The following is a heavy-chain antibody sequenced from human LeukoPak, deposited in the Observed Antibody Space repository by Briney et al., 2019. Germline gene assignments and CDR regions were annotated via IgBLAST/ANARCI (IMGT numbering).Heavy chain of an antibody. Sequence: SETLSLTCTVSGDSISSGTFYWGWVRQPPGKGLEWIGSIHYSGNTYYNPSLKSPVTISVDTSKNQFSLNLSSVTAADTAVYYCAGRVGAPSWTGMEFWGLGILVTVSS. D-gene: IGHD1-26*01. J-gene: IGHJ4*02. CDR3: AGRVGAPSWTGMEF. CDR2: IHYSGNT. V-gene: IGHV4-39*01. CDR1: GDSISSGTFY.